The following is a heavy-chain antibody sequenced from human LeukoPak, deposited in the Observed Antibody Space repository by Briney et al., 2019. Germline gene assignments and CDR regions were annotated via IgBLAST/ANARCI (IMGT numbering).Heavy chain of an antibody. Sequence: SETLSLTCTVSGGSISSSSYYWGWIRLPPGKGLEWIGSISYSGSTYYNPSLKSRVTISVDTSKNQFSLKLSSVTAADTAVYYCAHGYNFDYWGQGTLVTVSS. CDR3: AHGYNFDY. CDR1: GGSISSSSYY. D-gene: IGHD5-24*01. J-gene: IGHJ4*02. V-gene: IGHV4-39*01. CDR2: ISYSGST.